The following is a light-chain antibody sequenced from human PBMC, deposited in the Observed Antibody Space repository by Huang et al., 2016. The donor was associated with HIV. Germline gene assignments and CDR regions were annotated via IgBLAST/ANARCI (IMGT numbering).Light chain of an antibody. CDR1: QSVLDNSYNNNH. CDR2: WAS. V-gene: IGKV4-1*01. Sequence: DIVMTQSPDSLTVSLGERATINCKSSQSVLDNSYNNNHLAWYQQKPGQPPKLLLYWASTRESGVPDRFSGSGSETDFILSISSLQAEDVAVYYCQQYYSSPLTFGGGTKVEIK. CDR3: QQYYSSPLT. J-gene: IGKJ4*01.